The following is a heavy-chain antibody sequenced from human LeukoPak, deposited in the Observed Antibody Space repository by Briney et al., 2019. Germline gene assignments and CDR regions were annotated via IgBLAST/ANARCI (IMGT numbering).Heavy chain of an antibody. J-gene: IGHJ4*02. V-gene: IGHV5-51*01. CDR1: GYSFTSYW. Sequence: GESLKISCKGSGYSFTSYWIGWVRQMPGKGLEWMGIINPGDSDTRYSPSFQGQVTISADKSISTAYLQWSSLKASDTAMYYCARPALGCSGGSCYFFDYWGQGTLVTVSS. CDR2: INPGDSDT. CDR3: ARPALGCSGGSCYFFDY. D-gene: IGHD2-15*01.